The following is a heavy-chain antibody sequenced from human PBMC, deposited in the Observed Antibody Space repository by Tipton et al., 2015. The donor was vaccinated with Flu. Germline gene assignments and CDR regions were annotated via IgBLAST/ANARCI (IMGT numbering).Heavy chain of an antibody. V-gene: IGHV3-23*01. D-gene: IGHD3-3*01. CDR3: AKEELEHEIKSSWFDP. Sequence: GSLRLSCAASGFTFSSYAMSWVRQAPGKGLEWVSAISGSGGSTYYADSVKGRFTISRDNSKNTLYLQMNSLRAEDTAVYYCAKEELEHEIKSSWFDPWGQGTLVTVSS. CDR2: ISGSGGST. J-gene: IGHJ5*02. CDR1: GFTFSSYA.